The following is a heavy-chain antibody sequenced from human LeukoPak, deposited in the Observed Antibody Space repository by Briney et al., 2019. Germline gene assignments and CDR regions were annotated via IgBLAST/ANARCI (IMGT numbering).Heavy chain of an antibody. CDR2: IIPSLDVA. J-gene: IGHJ4*02. D-gene: IGHD2-15*01. CDR3: ARDHCSPGTCLGGH. Sequence: SVKVSCKASGDTFIPYTFSWVRQAPGQGLEWIGRIIPSLDVANYAHKFQGRVTLSVDRDTATTYMEVTSLRSEDTTIYYCARDHCSPGTCLGGHWGQGTLVTVSS. V-gene: IGHV1-69*04. CDR1: GDTFIPYT.